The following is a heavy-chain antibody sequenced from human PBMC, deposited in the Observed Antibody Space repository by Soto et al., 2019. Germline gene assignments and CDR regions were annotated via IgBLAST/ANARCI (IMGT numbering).Heavy chain of an antibody. J-gene: IGHJ6*02. V-gene: IGHV3-30-3*02. CDR2: ISYGGNNK. CDR1: GFTFSSYD. CDR3: AKESEHSSSLYYYYGMDV. D-gene: IGHD6-6*01. Sequence: QVQLVESGGGVVQPGRSLRLSCVGSGFTFSSYDIHWVRQAPGKGLEWVAVISYGGNNKYYADSVKGRFTISRDNSKNTMYLQMDGLRAEDTAVYYCAKESEHSSSLYYYYGMDVWGQGTTVTVSS.